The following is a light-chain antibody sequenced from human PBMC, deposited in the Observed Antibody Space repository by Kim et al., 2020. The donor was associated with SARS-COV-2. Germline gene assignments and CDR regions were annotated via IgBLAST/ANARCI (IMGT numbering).Light chain of an antibody. CDR2: DTD. CDR3: LLSYDNVRV. Sequence: QAVVTQEPSLTVSPGGTVTLTCGSSTGAVTSGHYPYWFQQKPGQAPRTLIHDTDNKHSWAPVRFSGSLLGGKAALTLSGAQPEDEAEYYCLLSYDNVRVFGGGTKLTVL. V-gene: IGLV7-46*01. CDR1: TGAVTSGHY. J-gene: IGLJ2*01.